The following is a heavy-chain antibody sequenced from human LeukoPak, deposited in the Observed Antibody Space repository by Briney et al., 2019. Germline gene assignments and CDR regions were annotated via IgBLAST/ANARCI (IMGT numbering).Heavy chain of an antibody. V-gene: IGHV4-31*03. CDR2: IYYSGST. CDR3: ARARRSTSCYTDY. CDR1: GGSISSGGYY. J-gene: IGHJ4*02. Sequence: SQTLSLTCTVSGGSISSGGYYWSWIRQHPGKGLEWIGYIYYSGSTYYNPSLKSRVTISVDTSKNQFSLKLSSVTAADTAVYYCARARRSTSCYTDYWGQGTLVTVSS. D-gene: IGHD2-2*02.